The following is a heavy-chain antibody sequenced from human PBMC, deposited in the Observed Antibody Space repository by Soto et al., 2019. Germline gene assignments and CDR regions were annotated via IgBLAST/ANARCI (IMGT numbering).Heavy chain of an antibody. CDR2: ISYSGST. Sequence: LSLTCTVSGGSVSSGDYFWSWLRQSPGKRLEWIAYISYSGSTNYNPSLKSRATISVDTSKSQVSLTLTSMTAADAALYYCARSPNYYYYGFDVWGQGTAVTVSS. D-gene: IGHD3-10*01. CDR3: ARSPNYYYYGFDV. J-gene: IGHJ6*02. CDR1: GGSVSSGDYF. V-gene: IGHV4-61*08.